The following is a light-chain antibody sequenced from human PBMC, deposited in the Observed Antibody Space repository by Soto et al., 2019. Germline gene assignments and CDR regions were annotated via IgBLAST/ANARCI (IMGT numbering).Light chain of an antibody. CDR1: QSISSW. J-gene: IGKJ2*01. V-gene: IGKV1-5*03. CDR2: KAS. CDR3: QQYNSYSR. Sequence: DIQMTQSPSTLSASVGDRVTITCRASQSISSWLAWYQQKPGKAPKLLIYKASSLESGVPSRFIGSGSGTEFTLTISSLEPDDFPTYYCQQYNSYSRFGQGTKLEIK.